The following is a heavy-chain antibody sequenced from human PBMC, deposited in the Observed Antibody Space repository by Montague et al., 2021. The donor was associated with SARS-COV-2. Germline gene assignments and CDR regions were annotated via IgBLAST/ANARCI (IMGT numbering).Heavy chain of an antibody. CDR3: ATAPSIAAAGKGDYYYYYGMDV. J-gene: IGHJ6*02. D-gene: IGHD6-13*01. V-gene: IGHV1-24*01. CDR1: GYTLTELS. CDR2: FDPEDGET. Sequence: SVKVSCKVSGYTLTELSMHWVRQAPGKGLEWMGGFDPEDGETIYAQKFQGRVTMTEDTSTDTAYMELSSPRSEDTAVYYCATAPSIAAAGKGDYYYYYGMDVWGQGTTVTVSS.